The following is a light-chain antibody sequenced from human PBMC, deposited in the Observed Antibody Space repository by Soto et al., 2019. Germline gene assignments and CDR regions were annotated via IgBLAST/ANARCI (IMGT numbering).Light chain of an antibody. CDR1: QNIDKY. CDR2: AAS. V-gene: IGKV1-39*01. Sequence: DILLTQSPASLSASVGDRVTITCRANQNIDKYLNWYHQKPGKAPKFLISAASSLQSGVPARFSGTRSGTEFTLSITNLQPEDFGSYFCQQTFRNPRTFGPGTKLYI. CDR3: QQTFRNPRT. J-gene: IGKJ3*01.